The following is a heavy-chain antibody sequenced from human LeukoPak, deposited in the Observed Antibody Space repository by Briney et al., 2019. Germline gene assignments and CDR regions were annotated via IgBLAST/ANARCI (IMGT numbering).Heavy chain of an antibody. V-gene: IGHV1-18*01. J-gene: IGHJ1*01. CDR1: GYTFTSYG. Sequence: ASVTVSCKAGGYTFTSYGISWVRQAPGQGLEWMGWISVYSDTTKYTKKFQGRVTITTDESTSTAYMELSSLRSEDTAVYYCARGEVDFWSGYYFGLKFFQHWGQGTLVTVSS. CDR2: ISVYSDTT. CDR3: ARGEVDFWSGYYFGLKFFQH. D-gene: IGHD3-3*01.